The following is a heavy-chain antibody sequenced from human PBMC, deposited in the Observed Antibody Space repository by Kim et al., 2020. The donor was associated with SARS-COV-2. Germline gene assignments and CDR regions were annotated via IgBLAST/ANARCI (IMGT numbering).Heavy chain of an antibody. CDR3: AREPPGGYSYGDY. CDR2: ISSNGGSA. V-gene: IGHV3-64*01. J-gene: IGHJ4*02. D-gene: IGHD5-18*01. Sequence: GGSLRLSCAASGFTFSSYAMHWVRQAPGKGLEYVSAISSNGGSAYYANSVKGRFTISRDNSKNTLYLQMGSLRAEDMAVYYCAREPPGGYSYGDYWGQGT. CDR1: GFTFSSYA.